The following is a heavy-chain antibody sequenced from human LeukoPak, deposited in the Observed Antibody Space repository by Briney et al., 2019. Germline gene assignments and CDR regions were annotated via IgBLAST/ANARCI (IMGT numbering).Heavy chain of an antibody. CDR2: TSYDGGVE. Sequence: PGGSLRLSCAASGFTFNNYAMHWVRQAPGKGLEWVAVTSYDGGVEYYADSVKGRFTISRDNAKNSLYLQMDSLRAEDTAVYYCATDSPETAAFDYWGQGTLVTVSS. CDR3: ATDSPETAAFDY. D-gene: IGHD1-1*01. CDR1: GFTFNNYA. V-gene: IGHV3-30*04. J-gene: IGHJ4*02.